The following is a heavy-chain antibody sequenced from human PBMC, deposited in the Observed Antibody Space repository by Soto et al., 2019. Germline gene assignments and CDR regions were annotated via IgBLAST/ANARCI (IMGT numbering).Heavy chain of an antibody. V-gene: IGHV3-7*01. D-gene: IGHD6-6*01. J-gene: IGHJ6*03. CDR2: IKQDGSEK. Sequence: EVQLVESGGGLVQPGGPLRLSCAASGFTFSSYWMSWVRQAPGKGLEWVANIKQDGSEKYYVDSVKGRFTISRDNAKNSLYLQMNSLRAEDTAVYYCARPLRAARYYYYYYMDVWGKGTTVTVSS. CDR1: GFTFSSYW. CDR3: ARPLRAARYYYYYYMDV.